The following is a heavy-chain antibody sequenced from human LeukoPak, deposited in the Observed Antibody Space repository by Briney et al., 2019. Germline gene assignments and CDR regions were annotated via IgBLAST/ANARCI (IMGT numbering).Heavy chain of an antibody. CDR3: ARDRPYDFWSGLDY. CDR1: GGSISSGSYY. Sequence: SQTLSLTCTVSGGSISSGSYYWSWIRQPAGKGLEWIGSIYTSGSTNYNPSLKSRVTISVDTPKNQFSLKLSSVTAADTAVYYCARDRPYDFWSGLDYWGQGTLVTVSS. CDR2: IYTSGST. V-gene: IGHV4-61*02. J-gene: IGHJ4*02. D-gene: IGHD3-3*01.